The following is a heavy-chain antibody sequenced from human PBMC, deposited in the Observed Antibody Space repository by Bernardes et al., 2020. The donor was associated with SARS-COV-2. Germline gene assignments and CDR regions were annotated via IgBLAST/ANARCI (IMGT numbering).Heavy chain of an antibody. J-gene: IGHJ6*02. V-gene: IGHV1-18*04. Sequence: ASVQVSCKASGYTFTSYGISWVRQSPGQGLEWMGWISAFNANTNYAQKLQGRVTMTTDTSTSTAYMELRSLRSDDTAVYYCARDLGWVSSSWYFAQYGMDVWGQGTTVTVSS. CDR3: ARDLGWVSSSWYFAQYGMDV. CDR2: ISAFNANT. CDR1: GYTFTSYG. D-gene: IGHD6-13*01.